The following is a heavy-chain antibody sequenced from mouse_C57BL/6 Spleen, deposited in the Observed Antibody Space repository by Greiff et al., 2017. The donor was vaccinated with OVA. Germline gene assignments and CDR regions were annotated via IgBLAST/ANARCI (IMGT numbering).Heavy chain of an antibody. CDR2: IDPENGDT. D-gene: IGHD2-5*01. CDR1: GFNIKDDY. V-gene: IGHV14-4*01. CDR3: TGGIVTTSYFDY. J-gene: IGHJ2*01. Sequence: EVQLQQSGAELVRPGASVKLSCTASGFNIKDDYMHWVKQRPEQGLEWIGWIDPENGDTEYASKFQGKATITADTSSNTAYLQLSSLTSEDTAVYYCTGGIVTTSYFDYWGQGTTLTVSS.